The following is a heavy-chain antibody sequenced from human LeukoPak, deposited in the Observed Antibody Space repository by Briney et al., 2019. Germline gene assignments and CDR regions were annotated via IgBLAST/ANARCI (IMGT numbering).Heavy chain of an antibody. CDR3: AREDSGDYEFDY. D-gene: IGHD4-17*01. CDR2: IWYDGSKK. CDR1: GFTFSSYG. J-gene: IGHJ4*02. Sequence: TGGSLRLSCAASGFTFSSYGMHWVRQAPGKGLEWVALIWYDGSKKYYVDSVKGRFTISRDLSKNTLYLQMNSLRAEDTAVYYCAREDSGDYEFDYWGQGTLVTVSS. V-gene: IGHV3-33*08.